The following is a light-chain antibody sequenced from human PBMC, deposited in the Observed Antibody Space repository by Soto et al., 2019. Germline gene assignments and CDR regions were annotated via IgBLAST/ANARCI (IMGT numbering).Light chain of an antibody. Sequence: QSALTQPASVSGSPGQSITISCTGTSSDIGHYDYVSWYQQHPGKAPKLMIYHVTYRPSGVSHRYSGSKSGNSASLTISGLQADDEADYYCCSLTTSHTYVFGSGTQLTVL. CDR1: SSDIGHYDY. CDR3: CSLTTSHTYV. CDR2: HVT. J-gene: IGLJ1*01. V-gene: IGLV2-14*03.